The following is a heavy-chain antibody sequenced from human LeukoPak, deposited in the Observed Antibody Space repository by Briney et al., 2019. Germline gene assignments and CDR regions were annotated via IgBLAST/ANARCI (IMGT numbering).Heavy chain of an antibody. Sequence: PSETLSLTCTVSGGSISSYYWSWIRQHPGKGLEWIGYIYYSGSTYYNPSLKSRVTISVDTSKNQFSLKLSSVTAADTAVYYCARENYYGSGSYYYRWFDPWGQGTLVTVSS. J-gene: IGHJ5*02. CDR2: IYYSGST. V-gene: IGHV4-59*06. CDR3: ARENYYGSGSYYYRWFDP. CDR1: GGSISSYY. D-gene: IGHD3-10*01.